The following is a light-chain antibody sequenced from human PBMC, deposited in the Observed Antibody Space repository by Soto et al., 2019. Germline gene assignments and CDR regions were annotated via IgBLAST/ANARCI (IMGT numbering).Light chain of an antibody. CDR1: QSVSSDY. Sequence: EIVLTQSPGTLSLSPGERATLSCRASQSVSSDYLAWYQQKPGQAPRLLIYGSSSRATGIPDRFSGSGFGTDFTLTISGLEPEDFAVYYCQQYSNSFYTFGQGTKLEIK. CDR3: QQYSNSFYT. J-gene: IGKJ2*01. CDR2: GSS. V-gene: IGKV3-20*01.